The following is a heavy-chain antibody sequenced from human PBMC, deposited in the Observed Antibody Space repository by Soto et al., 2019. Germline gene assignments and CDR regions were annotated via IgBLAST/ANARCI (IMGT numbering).Heavy chain of an antibody. V-gene: IGHV4-34*01. CDR2: INHSGST. CDR1: GGSFSGYY. Sequence: SETLSLTCAVYGGSFSGYYWSWIRQPPGKGLEWIGEINHSGSTNYNPSLKSRVTISVDTSKNQFSLKLSSVTAADTAVYYCARVVSYRSWLDPWGQGTLVTVSS. J-gene: IGHJ5*02. D-gene: IGHD2-2*02. CDR3: ARVVSYRSWLDP.